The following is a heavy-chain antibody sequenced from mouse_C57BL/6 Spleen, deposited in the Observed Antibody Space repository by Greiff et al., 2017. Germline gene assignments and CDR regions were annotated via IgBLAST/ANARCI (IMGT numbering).Heavy chain of an antibody. Sequence: DVHLVESGGGLVQPGGSLKLSCAASGFTFSDYYMYWVRQTPEKRLEWVAYISNGGGSTYYPDTVKGRFTISRDNAKNTLYLQMSRLKSEDTAMYYCARHAYGSGYFDVWGTGTTVTVSS. CDR1: GFTFSDYY. D-gene: IGHD1-1*01. CDR3: ARHAYGSGYFDV. J-gene: IGHJ1*03. V-gene: IGHV5-12*01. CDR2: ISNGGGST.